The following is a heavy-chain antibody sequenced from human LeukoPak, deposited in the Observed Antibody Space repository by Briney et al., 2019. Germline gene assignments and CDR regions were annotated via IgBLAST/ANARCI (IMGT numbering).Heavy chain of an antibody. D-gene: IGHD4-23*01. CDR3: ARRAGGYSHPYDY. V-gene: IGHV3-53*01. CDR1: GFTVSSND. CDR2: IYSGGSP. Sequence: GGSLRLSCAASGFTVSSNDMSWVRQAPGKGLEWVSVIYSGGSPYYADSVKGRFTISRDNSKNTLYLQMNSLRAEDTAVYYCARRAGGYSHPYDYWGQGILVTVSS. J-gene: IGHJ4*02.